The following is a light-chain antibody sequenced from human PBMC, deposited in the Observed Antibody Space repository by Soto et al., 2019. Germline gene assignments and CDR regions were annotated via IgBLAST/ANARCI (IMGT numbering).Light chain of an antibody. CDR2: GAS. CDR1: QSVSSSY. V-gene: IGKV3D-7*01. Sequence: PGERATLSCRASQSVSSSYLAWYQQKPGQAPRLLIYGASNRATGIPDRFSGSGSGTEFTLTISTLQPDDFATYYCQQYNSFPWTFGLGTKVDIK. CDR3: QQYNSFPWT. J-gene: IGKJ1*01.